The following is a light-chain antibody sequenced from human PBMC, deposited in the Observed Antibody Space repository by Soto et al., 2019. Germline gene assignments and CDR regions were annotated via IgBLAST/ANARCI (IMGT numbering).Light chain of an antibody. CDR2: DN. Sequence: QSVLTQPPSASGTPGLRVTFSCSGSSSNIGSNPVSWYQLLPGTAPKLLIYDNERPSGVPDRFSGSKSGTSASLVISGLQSEDEADYYCAAWNASLNGVVFGGGTKLTVL. V-gene: IGLV1-44*01. CDR3: AAWNASLNGVV. J-gene: IGLJ2*01. CDR1: SSNIGSNP.